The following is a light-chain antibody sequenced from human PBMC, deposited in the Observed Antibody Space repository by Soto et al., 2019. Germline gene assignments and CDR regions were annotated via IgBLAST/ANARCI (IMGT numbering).Light chain of an antibody. Sequence: QSVLTQPPSASGTPGQRVNISCSGSSSNIGSNYVYWYRQFPGTAPKLLIQRNNQRPSGVPARFSGSKSGTSASLAISGLRSEDEADYYCQSYDSSLSRRWVFGGGTKVTVL. CDR2: RNN. V-gene: IGLV1-47*01. CDR3: QSYDSSLSRRWV. J-gene: IGLJ3*02. CDR1: SSNIGSNY.